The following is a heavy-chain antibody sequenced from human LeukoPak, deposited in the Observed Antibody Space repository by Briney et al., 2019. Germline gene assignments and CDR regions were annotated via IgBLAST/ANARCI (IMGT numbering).Heavy chain of an antibody. CDR2: IIPILGIA. D-gene: IGHD2-21*02. CDR3: AREERPVATALDV. CDR1: GGTFSSYT. J-gene: IGHJ6*04. V-gene: IGHV1-69*04. Sequence: SVKVTCKASGGTFSSYTISWVRQAPGQGLEWMGRIIPILGIANYAQKFQGRVTITADKSTSTAYMELSSLRSEDTAVYYCAREERPVATALDVWGKGTTVTVSS.